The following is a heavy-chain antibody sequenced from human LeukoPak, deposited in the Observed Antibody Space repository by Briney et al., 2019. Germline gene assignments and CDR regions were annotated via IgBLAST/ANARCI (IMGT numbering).Heavy chain of an antibody. CDR1: GFTFDDYA. Sequence: PGGSLRLSCAASGFTFDDYAMHWVRQAPGKGLEWVSGISWNSGSIGYADSVKGRFTISRDNSKNTLYLQMNSLRAEDTAVYYCAILSRSGTDWGQGTLVTVSS. V-gene: IGHV3-9*01. J-gene: IGHJ4*02. CDR3: AILSRSGTD. CDR2: ISWNSGSI. D-gene: IGHD3-16*01.